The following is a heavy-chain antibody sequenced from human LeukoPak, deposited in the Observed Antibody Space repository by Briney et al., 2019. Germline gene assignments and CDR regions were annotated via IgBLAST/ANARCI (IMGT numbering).Heavy chain of an antibody. J-gene: IGHJ5*02. D-gene: IGHD3-22*01. V-gene: IGHV1-18*01. CDR2: ISVSNEDT. CDR3: VRDRARIEVVTTTSNFFVP. Sequence: ASVNLCCNSSAFRFSTSAISLVRQGQGQGLELMGLISVSNEDTNYAQNLQGRVTLTTDRSTSTAHLELRSLRSDDTAVYYCVRDRARIEVVTTTSNFFVPWGQGTLVTVSS. CDR1: AFRFSTSA.